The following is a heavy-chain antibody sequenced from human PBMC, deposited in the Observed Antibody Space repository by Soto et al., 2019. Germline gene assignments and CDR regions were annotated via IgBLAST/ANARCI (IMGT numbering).Heavy chain of an antibody. CDR2: IIPIFGTA. CDR3: ARADTAMVSLRYYFDY. J-gene: IGHJ4*02. D-gene: IGHD5-18*01. CDR1: GGTFSSYA. Sequence: VKVACKASGGTFSSYAIIWVRQSPGQGLEWMGGIIPIFGTANYAQKFQGRVTITADESTSTAYMELSSLRSEDTAVYYCARADTAMVSLRYYFDYWGQGTLVTVSS. V-gene: IGHV1-69*01.